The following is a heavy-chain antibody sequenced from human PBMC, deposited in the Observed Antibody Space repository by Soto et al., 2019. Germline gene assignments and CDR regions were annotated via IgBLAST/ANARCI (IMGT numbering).Heavy chain of an antibody. V-gene: IGHV3-74*01. CDR1: GFTFSNYW. J-gene: IGHJ4*02. Sequence: EVQLVESGGGLVQPGGSLRLSCAGSGFTFSNYWMHWVRQAPGKGLEWVSRIDHDGPTDYADSVRGRFTISRDNAENTRYLQMNSLSPEDTAVYYCVRDSHGDYWGQGTLVTVSS. CDR2: IDHDGPT. CDR3: VRDSHGDY.